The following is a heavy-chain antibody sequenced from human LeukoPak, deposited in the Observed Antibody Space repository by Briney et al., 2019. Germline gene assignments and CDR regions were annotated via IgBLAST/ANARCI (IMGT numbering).Heavy chain of an antibody. V-gene: IGHV1-2*02. Sequence: ASVTVSYMASGYTFTDYYMHWVRPAPGQGLAWMGWINPNSGGTHYAQKFQGRVTMTRDTSISTAYMELSRLRSDDTAVYYCATPPRGYSYGYNYWGQGTLVTVSS. D-gene: IGHD5-18*01. CDR3: ATPPRGYSYGYNY. CDR1: GYTFTDYY. J-gene: IGHJ4*02. CDR2: INPNSGGT.